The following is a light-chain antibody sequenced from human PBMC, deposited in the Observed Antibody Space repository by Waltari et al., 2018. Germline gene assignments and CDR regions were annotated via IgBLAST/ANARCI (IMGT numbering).Light chain of an antibody. CDR1: SGSTASNY. Sequence: FMLTQPHSVSESPGKTEIMSCTRSSGSTASNYVQWYQQRPGSAPTSVIYEDSQRPSGVLDRFSGSIDSSSNSASLTISGLKTEDEPDYCCQSFDDNEKVFGGGTKVTVL. CDR3: QSFDDNEKV. CDR2: EDS. V-gene: IGLV6-57*04. J-gene: IGLJ3*02.